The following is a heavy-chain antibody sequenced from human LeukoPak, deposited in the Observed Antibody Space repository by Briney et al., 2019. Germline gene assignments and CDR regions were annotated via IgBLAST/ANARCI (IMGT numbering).Heavy chain of an antibody. CDR1: GFTFSTYF. V-gene: IGHV3-74*01. J-gene: IGHJ5*02. CDR2: INSDGSST. Sequence: PGGSLRLSCAASGFTFSTYFIHWVRQGPGKGLVWVSRINSDGSSTSYTDSVKGRFTISRDNAKNTLYLQMNSLRAEDTAVYYCARDYGSGGGYNWFDPWGQGTLVTVSS. D-gene: IGHD3-10*01. CDR3: ARDYGSGGGYNWFDP.